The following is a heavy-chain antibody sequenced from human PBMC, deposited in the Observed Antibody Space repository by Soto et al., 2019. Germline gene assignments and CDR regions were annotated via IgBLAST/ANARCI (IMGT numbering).Heavy chain of an antibody. CDR3: VRHSCSGSICFNGFDP. Sequence: PGGSLRLSCVASGFTFSSYSMNWVRQAPGKGLEWVSYISSSSTTKYYAESVKGRFTISRDNAKNSLYLQMNSLRDEDTALYYCVRHSCSGSICFNGFDPWGQGTLVTVSS. J-gene: IGHJ5*02. V-gene: IGHV3-48*02. D-gene: IGHD2-15*01. CDR2: ISSSSTTK. CDR1: GFTFSSYS.